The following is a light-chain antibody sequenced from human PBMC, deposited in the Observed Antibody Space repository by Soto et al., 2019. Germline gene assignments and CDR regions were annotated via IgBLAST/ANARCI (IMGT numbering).Light chain of an antibody. CDR3: QQYNTKGT. J-gene: IGKJ1*01. V-gene: IGKV1-5*03. CDR2: KAS. Sequence: DIQMTQSPTTLSASVGDRVTIACRASRSISTRLAWYQQKPGKVAKVLIYKASSLESGVPARFSGSGSGTEFTLTISSLQPDDFATYYCQQYNTKGTFGQGTKVEIK. CDR1: RSISTR.